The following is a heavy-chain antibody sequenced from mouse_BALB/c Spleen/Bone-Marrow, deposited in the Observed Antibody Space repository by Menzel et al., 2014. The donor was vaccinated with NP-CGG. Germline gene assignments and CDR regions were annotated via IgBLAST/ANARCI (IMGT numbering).Heavy chain of an antibody. CDR3: ARDGDYDEGYAMDY. D-gene: IGHD2-4*01. CDR1: GYAFTNYL. V-gene: IGHV1-54*01. Sequence: QVQLQQSGAELVRPGTSVKVSCKASGYAFTNYLIEWVKQRPGQGLEWIGVINPGSGGTNYNEKFKGKATLTADKSSSTAYMRLSSLASDDSAIYFCARDGDYDEGYAMDYWGQGTSVTDSS. J-gene: IGHJ4*01. CDR2: INPGSGGT.